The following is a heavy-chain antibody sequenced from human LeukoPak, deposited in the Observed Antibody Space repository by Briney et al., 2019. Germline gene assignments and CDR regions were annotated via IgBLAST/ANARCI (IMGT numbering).Heavy chain of an antibody. J-gene: IGHJ4*02. D-gene: IGHD1-14*01. Sequence: SQTLSLTCTVSGGSISSGGYYWSWICQHPGKGLEWIGYIYYSGSTYYNPSLKSRVTISVDTSKNQFSLKLSSVTAADTAVYYCARGNPSYFDYWGQGTLVTVSS. CDR2: IYYSGST. CDR3: ARGNPSYFDY. CDR1: GGSISSGGYY. V-gene: IGHV4-31*03.